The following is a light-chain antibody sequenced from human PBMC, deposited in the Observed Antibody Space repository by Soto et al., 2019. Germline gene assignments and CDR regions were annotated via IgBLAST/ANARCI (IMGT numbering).Light chain of an antibody. CDR1: SSDIGTYNY. CDR2: EVN. J-gene: IGLJ3*02. Sequence: QSALTQPASVSASPGQSITISCTGTSSDIGTYNYVSWYQQHPGKAPKLMIFEVNNRPSWVSDRFSGSKSGNMASLTVSGLQAEDEADYYCSSYTTSNTGVFGGGTKLTVL. V-gene: IGLV2-14*01. CDR3: SSYTTSNTGV.